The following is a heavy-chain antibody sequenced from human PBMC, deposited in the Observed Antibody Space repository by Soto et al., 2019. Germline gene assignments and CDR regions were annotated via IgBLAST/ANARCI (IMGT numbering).Heavy chain of an antibody. J-gene: IGHJ6*02. CDR2: INHSGST. Sequence: SETLSLTCAVYGGSFSGYYWSWIRQPPGKGLEWIGEINHSGSTNYNPSLKSRVTISVDTSKNQFSLKLSSVTAADTAVYYCASLLSIAVAGTVGATKGENYYYGMDVWGQGTTVTVSS. D-gene: IGHD6-19*01. CDR1: GGSFSGYY. V-gene: IGHV4-34*01. CDR3: ASLLSIAVAGTVGATKGENYYYGMDV.